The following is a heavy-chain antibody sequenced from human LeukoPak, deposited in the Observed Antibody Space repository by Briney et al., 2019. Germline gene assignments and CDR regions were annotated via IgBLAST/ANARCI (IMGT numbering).Heavy chain of an antibody. J-gene: IGHJ4*02. CDR2: IYYSGTT. Sequence: PSETLSLTCTVSGGSISTSSYYWGWIRQPPGKGLEWIGSIYYSGTTYYNPSLKSRVTISVDTSKNQFSLKLSSVTAADTAVYYCARVSRVPTGYFDYWGQGTLVTVSS. CDR1: GGSISTSSYY. D-gene: IGHD4/OR15-4a*01. CDR3: ARVSRVPTGYFDY. V-gene: IGHV4-39*07.